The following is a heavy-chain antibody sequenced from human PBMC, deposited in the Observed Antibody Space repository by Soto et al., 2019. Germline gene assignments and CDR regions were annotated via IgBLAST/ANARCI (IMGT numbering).Heavy chain of an antibody. CDR3: AREGQVGALHWFDP. CDR2: IIPIFGAA. D-gene: IGHD1-26*01. Sequence: QVQLVQSGAEVKKPGSSVKVSCKASGDTFSTYGFSWVRQAPGQGLEWMGGIIPIFGAANYAQKFQARVSITADESTSTAYMELSSLRSEDTAVYYCAREGQVGALHWFDPWGQGTLVTVSS. V-gene: IGHV1-69*01. CDR1: GDTFSTYG. J-gene: IGHJ5*02.